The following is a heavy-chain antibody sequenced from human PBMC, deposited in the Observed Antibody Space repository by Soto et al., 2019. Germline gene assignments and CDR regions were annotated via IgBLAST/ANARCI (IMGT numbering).Heavy chain of an antibody. J-gene: IGHJ3*02. CDR1: GDSVSSNSAA. Sequence: SQTLSLTCAISGDSVSSNSAAWNWIRQSPSRGLEWLGRTYYRSKWYNDYAVSVKSRITINPDTSKNQFSLQLNSVTPEDTAVYYCACEIVGAKYCSGGSCEDAFDIWGQGTMFTVSS. V-gene: IGHV6-1*01. CDR3: ACEIVGAKYCSGGSCEDAFDI. CDR2: TYYRSKWYN. D-gene: IGHD2-15*01.